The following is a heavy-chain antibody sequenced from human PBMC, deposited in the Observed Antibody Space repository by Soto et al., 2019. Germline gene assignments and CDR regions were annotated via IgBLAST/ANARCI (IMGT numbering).Heavy chain of an antibody. CDR3: ARVGNYGDSPYYNYATDV. Sequence: QVQLVESGGGVVQPGKSLRLSCTASGFVLLNYAFHWVRQAPGKGLEWVAVISYDGSDLFYADSVKGRFTISRDNSRDTLYLQMNSVRADDTAVYYCARVGNYGDSPYYNYATDVWGQGTTVTVSS. CDR1: GFVLLNYA. V-gene: IGHV3-30-3*01. J-gene: IGHJ6*02. D-gene: IGHD4-17*01. CDR2: ISYDGSDL.